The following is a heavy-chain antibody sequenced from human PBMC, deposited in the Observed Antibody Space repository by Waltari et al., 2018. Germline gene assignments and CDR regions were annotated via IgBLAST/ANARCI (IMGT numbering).Heavy chain of an antibody. CDR1: GESFSAYY. J-gene: IGHJ4*02. CDR2: INHSGST. Sequence: QVQLQQWGAGLLKPSETLSLTCAVYGESFSAYYWNWIRQPPGKGLEWIGEINHSGSTNYNPSRKSRVTISADTSKNQFSLKLNSVTAADTAVYYCARGGRVSNPAVQWGQGTLITVSS. D-gene: IGHD4-4*01. V-gene: IGHV4-34*01. CDR3: ARGGRVSNPAVQ.